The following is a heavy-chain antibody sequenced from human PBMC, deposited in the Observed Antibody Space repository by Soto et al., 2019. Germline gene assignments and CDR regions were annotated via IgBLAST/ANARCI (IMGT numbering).Heavy chain of an antibody. V-gene: IGHV6-1*01. D-gene: IGHD6-19*01. J-gene: IGHJ4*02. CDR2: TYYRSKWYK. CDR3: GRGDTSGWSRGGFDY. CDR1: VDIVSSNSAA. Sequence: PSQTLSLTCAISVDIVSSNSAAWNCIRQSPSRGLEWLGRTYYRSKWYKDYAVSVKSRITINPDTSKNQFSLQLSSVTPEDTAVYYCGRGDTSGWSRGGFDYWGQGTLVTVSS.